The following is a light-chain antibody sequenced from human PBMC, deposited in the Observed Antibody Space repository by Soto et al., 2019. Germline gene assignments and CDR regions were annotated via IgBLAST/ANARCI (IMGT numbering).Light chain of an antibody. V-gene: IGKV3-20*01. CDR2: GAS. CDR3: QHHGRPPT. J-gene: IGKJ1*01. Sequence: EIVLTQSPDTLSLSPGERATLSCRASQSLSGNYVAWYQQKPGQAPRLLISGASNRATGTPDRFAGSGSGTDFSLTVSRLEAEDVAVYFCQHHGRPPTFGRGTKVEIK. CDR1: QSLSGNY.